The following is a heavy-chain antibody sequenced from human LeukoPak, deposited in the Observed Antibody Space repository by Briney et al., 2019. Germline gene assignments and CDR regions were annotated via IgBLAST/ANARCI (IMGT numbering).Heavy chain of an antibody. D-gene: IGHD6-19*01. CDR3: AKPRSAWFDFDY. CDR1: GFTFSSYS. J-gene: IGHJ4*02. CDR2: ISSSSSYI. V-gene: IGHV3-21*04. Sequence: GGSLRLSCAASGFTFSSYSMNWVRQAPGKGLEWVSSISSSSSYIYYADSVKGRFTISRDNSKNTLNLQMNSLRVDDTAVYYCAKPRSAWFDFDYWGQGTLVTVSS.